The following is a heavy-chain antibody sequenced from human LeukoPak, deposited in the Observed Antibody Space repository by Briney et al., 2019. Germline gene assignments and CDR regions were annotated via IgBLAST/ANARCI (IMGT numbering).Heavy chain of an antibody. J-gene: IGHJ4*02. V-gene: IGHV3-23*01. CDR3: AKDGWQWLASPGDY. CDR1: GFTFSSYA. CDR2: ISGSGGST. D-gene: IGHD6-19*01. Sequence: GGSLRLSCAASGFTFSSYAMSWVRQAPGKGLEWVSAISGSGGSTYYADSVKGRFTISRDNSKNTLYLQMNSLRAEDTAVYYCAKDGWQWLASPGDYWGQGTLVTVSS.